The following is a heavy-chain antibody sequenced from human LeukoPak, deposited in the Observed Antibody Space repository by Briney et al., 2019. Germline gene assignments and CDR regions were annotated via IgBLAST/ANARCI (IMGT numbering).Heavy chain of an antibody. V-gene: IGHV3-23*01. CDR1: GFTFSSYA. Sequence: PGGSLRLSCAASGFTFSSYAMSWVRQAPGKGLEWVSAISGSGGSTYYADSVKGRFTISRDNSKNTLYLQMNSLRAEDTAVYYCARARTIIVGATGPGWKNWFDPWGQGTLVTVSS. CDR2: ISGSGGST. D-gene: IGHD1-26*01. CDR3: ARARTIIVGATGPGWKNWFDP. J-gene: IGHJ5*02.